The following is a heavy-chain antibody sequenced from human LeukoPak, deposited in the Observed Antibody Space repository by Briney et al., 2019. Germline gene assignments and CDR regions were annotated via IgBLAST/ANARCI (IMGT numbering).Heavy chain of an antibody. J-gene: IGHJ5*02. CDR3: ARHGNYYDTSQSDP. Sequence: SETLSLTCTVSGHSINTDYYWAWVRQPPGKGLEWIGSIYHSGSTYYGPALKSRVTISVDTSKNQFSLQLSSVTAADTAVYYCARHGNYYDTSQSDPWGQGTLVTVSS. D-gene: IGHD3-22*01. CDR1: GHSINTDYY. CDR2: IYHSGST. V-gene: IGHV4-38-2*02.